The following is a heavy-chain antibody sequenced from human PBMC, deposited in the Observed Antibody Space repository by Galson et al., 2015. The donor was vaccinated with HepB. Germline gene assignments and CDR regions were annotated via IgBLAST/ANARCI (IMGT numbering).Heavy chain of an antibody. V-gene: IGHV1-69*13. CDR3: ARSLTTETTPYAYAFDV. CDR1: GGTFSSYA. J-gene: IGHJ3*01. Sequence: SVKVSCKASGGTFSSYAISWVRQAPGQGLEWMGGIIRIFGTANYAQKFQGRVTITEDESTSTAYMELSSLRSEDTAVYYCARSLTTETTPYAYAFDVWGQGTMVTVSS. CDR2: IIRIFGTA. D-gene: IGHD4-17*01.